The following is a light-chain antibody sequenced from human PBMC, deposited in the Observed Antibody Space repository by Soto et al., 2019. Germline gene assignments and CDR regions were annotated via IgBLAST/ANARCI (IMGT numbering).Light chain of an antibody. J-gene: IGLJ1*01. V-gene: IGLV4-69*01. CDR2: LNSDGSH. CDR1: SGHSSYA. CDR3: QTWGSGIQV. Sequence: QPVLTQSPSASASLGASVKLTCTRSSGHSSYAIAWHQQQPEKGPRYLMKLNSDGSHYKGGGIPDRFSGSSSGAERYLTISSLQSEDEADYYCQTWGSGIQVFGTGTKLTVL.